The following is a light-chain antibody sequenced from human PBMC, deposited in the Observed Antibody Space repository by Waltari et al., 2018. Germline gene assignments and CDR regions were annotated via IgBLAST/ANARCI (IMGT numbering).Light chain of an antibody. CDR2: DVA. J-gene: IGKJ4*01. CDR3: QQHNGY. Sequence: DIQMTQSPSTLSASVGDRVTITCRASQSFGSWLAWYQQKPGKAPKVLISDVANLASGVPSRFSGSGSGTEFTLTISSLQPDDFATYYCQQHNGYFGGGTKVEIK. CDR1: QSFGSW. V-gene: IGKV1-5*01.